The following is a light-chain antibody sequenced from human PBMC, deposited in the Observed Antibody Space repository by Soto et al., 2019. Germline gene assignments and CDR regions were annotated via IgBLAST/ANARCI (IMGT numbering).Light chain of an antibody. CDR3: QQYGSSPQT. CDR1: QSVSSGY. Sequence: EIVLTQSPGTLSVSPGERATLSCRASQSVSSGYLAWYQQKPGQAPRLLTYGASSRATGIPDRFSGSGSGTDFTLTISRLEPEDFAVYYCQQYGSSPQTFGQGTRLEN. V-gene: IGKV3-20*01. J-gene: IGKJ5*01. CDR2: GAS.